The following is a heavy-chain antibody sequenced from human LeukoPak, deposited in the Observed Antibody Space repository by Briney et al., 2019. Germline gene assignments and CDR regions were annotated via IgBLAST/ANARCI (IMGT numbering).Heavy chain of an antibody. J-gene: IGHJ6*03. V-gene: IGHV4-39*07. CDR2: IYYSGST. Sequence: SETLSLTCSVSGGSISSNSYYWGWIRQPPGKGLEWIGSIYYSGSTYYNPSLKSRVTISVDTSKNQFSLKLSSVTAADTAVYYCARGYYYMDVWGNGTTVTVSS. CDR1: GGSISSNSYY. CDR3: ARGYYYMDV.